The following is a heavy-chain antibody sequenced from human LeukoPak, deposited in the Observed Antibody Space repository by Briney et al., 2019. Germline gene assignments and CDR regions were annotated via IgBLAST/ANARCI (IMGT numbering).Heavy chain of an antibody. V-gene: IGHV1-8*01. D-gene: IGHD5-12*01. CDR1: GYTFTSYD. CDR3: ARGRQGGGYRFGDY. J-gene: IGHJ4*02. CDR2: TNPNSGNT. Sequence: ASVKVSCKASGYTFTSYDINWVRQATGQGLEWMGWTNPNSGNTGYAQKFQGRVTMTRNTSISTAYMELSSLRSEDTAVYYCARGRQGGGYRFGDYWGQGTLVTVSS.